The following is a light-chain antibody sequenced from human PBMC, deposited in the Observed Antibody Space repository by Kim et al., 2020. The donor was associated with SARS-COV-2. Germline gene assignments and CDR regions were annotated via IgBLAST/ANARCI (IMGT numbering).Light chain of an antibody. Sequence: QSATVTSTGDSNNVGIQRAAWLKQHQGHAPQGLSDRNNNLPSGISERFSASGSGNTATLTITELQPEDEADYYCSAWDSSLNAVVFGGGTQLTVL. CDR3: SAWDSSLNAVV. J-gene: IGLJ2*01. V-gene: IGLV10-54*04. CDR2: RNN. CDR1: SNNVGIQR.